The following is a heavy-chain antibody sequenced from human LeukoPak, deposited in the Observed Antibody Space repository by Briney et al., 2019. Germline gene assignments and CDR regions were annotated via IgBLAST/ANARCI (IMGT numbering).Heavy chain of an antibody. CDR2: INPNSGGT. Sequence: ASVKVSCKASGYTFTGYYMHWVRQAPGQGLEWMGWINPNSGGTNYAQKFQGRVTMTRDTSISTAYMELSRLRSDDTAVYYCARVPSSSWYYFDYWGQGTLSPSPQ. D-gene: IGHD6-13*01. V-gene: IGHV1-2*02. CDR1: GYTFTGYY. CDR3: ARVPSSSWYYFDY. J-gene: IGHJ4*02.